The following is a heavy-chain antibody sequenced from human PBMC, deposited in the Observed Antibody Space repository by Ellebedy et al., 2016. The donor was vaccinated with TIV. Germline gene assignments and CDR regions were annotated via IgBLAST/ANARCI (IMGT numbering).Heavy chain of an antibody. CDR1: GFTLSGYW. J-gene: IGHJ4*02. Sequence: GESLKISCVASGFTLSGYWMHWVRQVPGKGLVWLARINTEGSSTSYADSVEGRFTISRDNAKKTLYLDMSGLRSDDTAVYYCASESVRYVDWDYWGQGTLVAV. CDR3: ASESVRYVDWDY. V-gene: IGHV3-74*01. D-gene: IGHD3-9*01. CDR2: INTEGSST.